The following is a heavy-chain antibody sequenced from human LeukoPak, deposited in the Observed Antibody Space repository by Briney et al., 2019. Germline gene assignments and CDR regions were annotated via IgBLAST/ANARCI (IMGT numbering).Heavy chain of an antibody. J-gene: IGHJ4*02. V-gene: IGHV3-21*01. D-gene: IGHD1-26*01. Sequence: PGGSLRLSCAASRFTLSSYSMNWVRQAPGKGLEWVSSISSSSSYIYYADSLKGRFTISRDNAKNSLYLQMNSLRAKDTAVYYCARSSGNYGYVFDYWGQGTQVTVSS. CDR3: ARSSGNYGYVFDY. CDR2: ISSSSSYI. CDR1: RFTLSSYS.